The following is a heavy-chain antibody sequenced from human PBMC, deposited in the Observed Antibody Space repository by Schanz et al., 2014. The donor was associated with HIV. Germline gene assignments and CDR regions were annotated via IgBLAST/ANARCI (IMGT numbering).Heavy chain of an antibody. Sequence: VQLVESGGGVVQPGRSLRLSCAASGFTFSGYWMHWVRQAPGEGLVWVSRINSDGSSTTYADSVKGRFTISRDNAKNTLYLQMNSLRAEDTAVYYCARDYRYLQEYHYGMDVWGQGTTVSVS. J-gene: IGHJ6*02. CDR2: INSDGSST. CDR3: ARDYRYLQEYHYGMDV. V-gene: IGHV3-74*01. CDR1: GFTFSGYW. D-gene: IGHD3-9*01.